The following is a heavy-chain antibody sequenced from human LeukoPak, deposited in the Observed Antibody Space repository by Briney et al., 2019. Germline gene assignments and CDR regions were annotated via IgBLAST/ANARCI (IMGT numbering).Heavy chain of an antibody. V-gene: IGHV3-21*01. CDR2: ISVSGTYI. Sequence: GGSLRLSCAASGFTFSRNGMAWVRQAPGKGLEWVSSISVSGTYIYYSDSVKGRFTISRDNAKNSLYLEMKSLRAEDTAAYFCARDRDYGTFDYWGQGTLVTVSS. D-gene: IGHD4-17*01. CDR1: GFTFSRNG. CDR3: ARDRDYGTFDY. J-gene: IGHJ4*02.